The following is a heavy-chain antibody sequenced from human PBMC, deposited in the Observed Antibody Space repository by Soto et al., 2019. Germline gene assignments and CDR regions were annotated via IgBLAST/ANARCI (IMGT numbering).Heavy chain of an antibody. D-gene: IGHD2-15*01. J-gene: IGHJ6*02. CDR2: IYYSGST. CDR3: VTNRLFRGGPVYYYYGMDV. Sequence: PSETLSLTCTVSGGSISSGDYYWSWIRQPPGKGLEWIGYIYYSGSTYYNPSLKSRVTISVDTSKNQFSLKQRSVTAAATAVYYCVTNRLFRGGPVYYYYGMDVWGQGTTVTVSS. V-gene: IGHV4-30-4*01. CDR1: GGSISSGDYY.